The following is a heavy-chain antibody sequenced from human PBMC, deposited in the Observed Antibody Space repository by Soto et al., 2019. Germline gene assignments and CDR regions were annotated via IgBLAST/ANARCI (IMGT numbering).Heavy chain of an antibody. V-gene: IGHV4-31*03. CDR2: IYYSGST. J-gene: IGHJ5*02. D-gene: IGHD3-9*01. CDR3: ARYAFLRYFDWLSP. Sequence: SETLSLTCTVSGGSISSGGYYWNWIRQHPGKGLEWIGYIYYSGSTYYNPSLKSRVTISVDTSKNQFSLKLSSVTAADTAVYYCARYAFLRYFDWLSPWGQGTLVTVSS. CDR1: GGSISSGGYY.